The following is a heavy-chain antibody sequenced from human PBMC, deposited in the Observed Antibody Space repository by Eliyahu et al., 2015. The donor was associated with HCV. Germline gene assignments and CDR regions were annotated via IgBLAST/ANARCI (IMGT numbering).Heavy chain of an antibody. D-gene: IGHD2-2*01. CDR1: GGSXSSXIYY. CDR2: IYYSGST. J-gene: IGHJ5*02. Sequence: QLQLQESGPGLVKPSETLSLTCTVSGGSXSSXIYYGGGIRPPPGKGLEWIGSIYYSGSTYYNPSLKSRVTISVDTSKNQFSLKLSSVTAADTAVYYCARQHCSSTSCYDPFDPWGQGTLVTVSS. V-gene: IGHV4-39*01. CDR3: ARQHCSSTSCYDPFDP.